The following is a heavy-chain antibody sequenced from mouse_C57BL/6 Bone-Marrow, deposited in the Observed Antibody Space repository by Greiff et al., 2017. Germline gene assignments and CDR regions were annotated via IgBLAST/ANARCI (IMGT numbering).Heavy chain of an antibody. J-gene: IGHJ4*01. CDR3: ASLYYYYAMDY. CDR1: GFTFSSYG. D-gene: IGHD1-3*01. Sequence: EVKLVVSGGDLVKPGGSLKLSCAASGFTFSSYGMSWVRQTPDKRLEWVATISSGGSYTYYPDSVKGRFTISRDNAKNTLYLQMSSLKSEDTAMYYCASLYYYYAMDYWGQGTSVTVSS. CDR2: ISSGGSYT. V-gene: IGHV5-6*01.